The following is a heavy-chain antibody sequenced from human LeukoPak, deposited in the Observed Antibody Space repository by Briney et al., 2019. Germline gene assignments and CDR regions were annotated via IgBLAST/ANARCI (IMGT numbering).Heavy chain of an antibody. CDR2: IYYSGST. CDR3: ARTIAVAGPYFDY. Sequence: SETLSLTCTVSGGSISSYYWSWIRQPPGKGLEWIGYIYYSGSTNYNPSLKSRVTISVDTSKNQFSLKLSSVTAADTAVYYCARTIAVAGPYFDYWGQGTLVTVSS. D-gene: IGHD6-19*01. V-gene: IGHV4-59*01. J-gene: IGHJ4*02. CDR1: GGSISSYY.